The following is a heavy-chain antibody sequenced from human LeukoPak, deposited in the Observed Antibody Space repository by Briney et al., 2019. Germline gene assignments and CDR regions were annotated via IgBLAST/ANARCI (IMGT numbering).Heavy chain of an antibody. J-gene: IGHJ4*02. CDR2: INPNSGGT. CDR3: ARKGGYYDY. D-gene: IGHD3-16*01. Sequence: ASVKVSCKASGYTFTGYYMHWVRQAPGQGLEWMGWINPNSGGTNYAQKFQGRVTMTRDTSISTAHMEMSRLSSDDTAVYYCARKGGYYDYWGQGTLVTVSS. V-gene: IGHV1-2*02. CDR1: GYTFTGYY.